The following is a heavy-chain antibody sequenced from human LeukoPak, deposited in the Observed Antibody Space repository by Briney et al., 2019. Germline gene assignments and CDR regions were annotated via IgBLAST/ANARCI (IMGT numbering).Heavy chain of an antibody. V-gene: IGHV3-23*01. J-gene: IGHJ4*02. Sequence: GGSLRLSCAASGFTFTNYAMNWVRQAPGKGLEWVSAISGSGGSTYYADSVKGRFTISRDNSKNTLYLQMNSLRAEDTAVYYCAKDLWGSITMVRGVIESDYWGQGTLVTVSS. CDR3: AKDLWGSITMVRGVIESDY. D-gene: IGHD3-10*01. CDR2: ISGSGGST. CDR1: GFTFTNYA.